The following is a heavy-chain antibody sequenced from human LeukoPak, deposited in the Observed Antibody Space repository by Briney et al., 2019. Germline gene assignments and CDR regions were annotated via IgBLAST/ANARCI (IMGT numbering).Heavy chain of an antibody. CDR1: GGSISSYY. D-gene: IGHD3-3*01. CDR3: ARGGITIFYTLLY. V-gene: IGHV4-59*01. Sequence: SETLSLTCTVSGGSISSYYWSWIRQPPGKGLEWIGYIYYSGSTNYNPSLRSRVTISVDTSKNQFSLKLSSVTAADTAVYYCARGGITIFYTLLYWGQGTLVTVSS. CDR2: IYYSGST. J-gene: IGHJ4*02.